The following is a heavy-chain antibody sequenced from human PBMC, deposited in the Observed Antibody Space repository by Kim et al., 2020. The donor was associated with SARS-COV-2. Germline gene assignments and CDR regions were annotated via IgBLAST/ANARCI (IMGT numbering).Heavy chain of an antibody. Sequence: YNPSPKGRVTISVDTSKNQFSLKLSAVTAADTAVYYCARLEQGGGSYFGYWGQGTLVTVSS. J-gene: IGHJ4*02. V-gene: IGHV4-39*01. D-gene: IGHD1-26*01. CDR3: ARLEQGGGSYFGY.